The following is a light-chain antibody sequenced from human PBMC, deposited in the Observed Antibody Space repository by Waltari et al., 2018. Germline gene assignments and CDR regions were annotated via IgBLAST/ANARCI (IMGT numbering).Light chain of an antibody. J-gene: IGKJ4*01. CDR2: GAS. Sequence: VLLTQSPASLSVSPGDTVILSCRASQSVRTNLVWYQQKAGQARRTLIYGASTMASGVPSRFSGSGSETDFTLIISSLQSEDAAVYFCQQYYVWPPITFGGGTKLEI. V-gene: IGKV3-15*01. CDR1: QSVRTN. CDR3: QQYYVWPPIT.